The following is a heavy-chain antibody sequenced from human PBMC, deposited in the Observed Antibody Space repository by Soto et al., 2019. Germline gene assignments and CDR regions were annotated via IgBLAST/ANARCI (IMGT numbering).Heavy chain of an antibody. J-gene: IGHJ4*02. CDR2: INPDGNVG. D-gene: IGHD5-12*01. CDR3: AGWGGHGYNY. Sequence: EVQLLGSGGGLVQPGGSLRLSCVGSGFPFSTYWMNWVRQAPGKGLEWVANINPDGNVGTYVDSVRGRFTTSRDNAKNSLYLQMNSLRADDTAVYFCAGWGGHGYNYWGQGIMVTVSS. CDR1: GFPFSTYW. V-gene: IGHV3-7*03.